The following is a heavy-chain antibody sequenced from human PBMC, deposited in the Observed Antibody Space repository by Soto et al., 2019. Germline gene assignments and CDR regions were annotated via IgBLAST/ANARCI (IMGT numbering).Heavy chain of an antibody. D-gene: IGHD4-17*01. CDR2: IWYDGSNK. V-gene: IGHV3-33*01. CDR1: GFTFSSYG. J-gene: IGHJ6*02. CDR3: AREIYGEDNYYGMDV. Sequence: QVQLVESGGGVVQPGRSLRLSCAASGFTFSSYGMHWVRQAPGKGLEWVAVIWYDGSNKYYADSVKGRFTISRDNSKNTLYLQMNSLRAEDTAVYYCAREIYGEDNYYGMDVWGQGTTVTVSS.